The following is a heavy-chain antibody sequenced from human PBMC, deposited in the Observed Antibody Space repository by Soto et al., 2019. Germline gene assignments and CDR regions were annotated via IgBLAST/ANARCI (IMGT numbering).Heavy chain of an antibody. CDR3: ARQFHYDSSGYYYAY. J-gene: IGHJ4*02. CDR1: GGTFSRNT. D-gene: IGHD3-22*01. V-gene: IGHV1-69*13. CDR2: IIPIFGTA. Sequence: SVKVSCKASGGTFSRNTISWVRQAPGQGLEWMGGIIPIFGTANYAQKFQGRVTITADESTSTAYMELNRLRSADTAVYYCARQFHYDSSGYYYAYWGQGTLVTVSS.